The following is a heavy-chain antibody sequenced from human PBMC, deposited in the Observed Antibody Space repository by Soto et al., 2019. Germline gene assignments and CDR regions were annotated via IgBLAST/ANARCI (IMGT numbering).Heavy chain of an antibody. V-gene: IGHV3-30*18. CDR2: ISHDGSHK. D-gene: IGHD3-22*01. Sequence: SLRLSCAATGFPFSSFGMHWVRQAPGKGLEWVAVISHDGSHKYSADSVKGRLTISRDNSRNTLYVQVNSLRAEDTAVYYCAKSAMAYYYDSSGYYFDYWGQGTQVTVTS. CDR3: AKSAMAYYYDSSGYYFDY. CDR1: GFPFSSFG. J-gene: IGHJ4*02.